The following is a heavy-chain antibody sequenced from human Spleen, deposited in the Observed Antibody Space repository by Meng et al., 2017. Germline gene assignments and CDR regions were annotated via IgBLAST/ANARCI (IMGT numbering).Heavy chain of an antibody. Sequence: QVQLEESGGGMVQPGRSLRLSCAASGFTFRNYGMHWVRQAPDKGLEWVAVIWSNGNTKDYADSVKGRFTISRDNSKNTLYLQMDSLRVEDTAVYYCATDRGGAPFDYWGQGTLVTVSS. V-gene: IGHV3-33*01. CDR3: ATDRGGAPFDY. J-gene: IGHJ4*02. D-gene: IGHD2-15*01. CDR1: GFTFRNYG. CDR2: IWSNGNTK.